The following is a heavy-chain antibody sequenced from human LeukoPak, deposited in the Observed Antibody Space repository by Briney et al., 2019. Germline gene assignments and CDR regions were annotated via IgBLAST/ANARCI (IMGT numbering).Heavy chain of an antibody. CDR3: AKDNRRHYTSGPNPDSLH. D-gene: IGHD6-19*01. CDR1: GLTFDDYA. Sequence: GGSLRLSCAASGLTFDDYAMHWVRQAPGKGLEWVSGISWNSGSIDYADSVKGRFTISRDNAKNSLYLQMNSLRVEDTAFYYCAKDNRRHYTSGPNPDSLHWGQGALVTVSS. J-gene: IGHJ4*02. V-gene: IGHV3-9*01. CDR2: ISWNSGSI.